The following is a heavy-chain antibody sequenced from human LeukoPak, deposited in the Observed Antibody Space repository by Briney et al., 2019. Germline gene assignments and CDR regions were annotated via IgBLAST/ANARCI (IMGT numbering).Heavy chain of an antibody. J-gene: IGHJ4*02. V-gene: IGHV3-74*01. CDR1: GFTFTSVR. Sequence: GGALRLSCASSGFTFTSVRMHWFRQVPGSGLVWISRISTDGAITGYADSVKGRFTISRDNAKNTLYLQMNSLRAEDTAVYYCARDRTTVTLFAYWGQGALVTVSS. CDR3: ARDRTTVTLFAY. CDR2: ISTDGAIT. D-gene: IGHD4-17*01.